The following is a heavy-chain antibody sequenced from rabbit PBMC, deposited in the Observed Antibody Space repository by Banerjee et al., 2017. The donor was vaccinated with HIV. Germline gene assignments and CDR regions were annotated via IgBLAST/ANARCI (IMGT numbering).Heavy chain of an antibody. J-gene: IGHJ4*01. CDR1: GFDFSSNA. V-gene: IGHV1S45*01. D-gene: IGHD7-1*01. CDR3: ARWAGGTGENSIDL. CDR2: INTSSGNT. Sequence: QEQLEESGGGLVKPEGSLTLTCKASGFDFSSNAICWVRQAPGKGLEWIACINTSSGNTVYASWAKGRFTISKTSSTTVTLQMTSLTAADTATYFCARWAGGTGENSIDLWGPGTLVTVS.